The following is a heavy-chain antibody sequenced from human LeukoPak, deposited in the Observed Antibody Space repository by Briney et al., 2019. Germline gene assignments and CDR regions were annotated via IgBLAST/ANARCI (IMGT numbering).Heavy chain of an antibody. CDR2: IHYTGST. D-gene: IGHD5-18*01. CDR3: ARSTGYSFDNWFDP. Sequence: SETLSLTCTVSGVSITSYYWTWLRQPPGKGLEWIGYIHYTGSTNYNPSLKSRVTISLDTSKNQFSLKLTSVTAADTAVYYCARSTGYSFDNWFDPWGQGTLVTVSS. CDR1: GVSITSYY. J-gene: IGHJ5*02. V-gene: IGHV4-59*01.